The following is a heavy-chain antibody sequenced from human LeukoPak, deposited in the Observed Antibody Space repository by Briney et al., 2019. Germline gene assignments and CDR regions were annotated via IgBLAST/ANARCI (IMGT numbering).Heavy chain of an antibody. Sequence: SETLSLTCTVSGGSISSHYWSWIRQPPGKGLEWIGSIYYSGSTYYNPSLKSRVTISVDTSKNQFSLKLSSVTAADTAVYYCARENSGSGSYYNYFDYWGQGTLVTVSS. CDR1: GGSISSHY. J-gene: IGHJ4*02. CDR2: IYYSGST. CDR3: ARENSGSGSYYNYFDY. V-gene: IGHV4-59*11. D-gene: IGHD3-10*01.